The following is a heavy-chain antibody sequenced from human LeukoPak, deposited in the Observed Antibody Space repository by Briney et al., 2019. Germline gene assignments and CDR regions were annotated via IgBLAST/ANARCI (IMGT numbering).Heavy chain of an antibody. J-gene: IGHJ4*02. CDR2: ISRSSTTI. CDR1: GFTFSGYN. CDR3: ARDYGGHGEYFDY. D-gene: IGHD4-23*01. V-gene: IGHV3-48*02. Sequence: GGSLRLSCAASGFTFSGYNMNWVRQAPGKGLEWVSYISRSSTTIKYADSVKGRFTISRDNAKNSVYLQMNSLRDEDTAVYYCARDYGGHGEYFDYWGQGTLVTVSS.